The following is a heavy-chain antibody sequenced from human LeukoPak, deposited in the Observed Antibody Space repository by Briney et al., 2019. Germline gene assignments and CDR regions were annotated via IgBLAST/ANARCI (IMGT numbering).Heavy chain of an antibody. V-gene: IGHV3-23*01. CDR1: GFTFSSYA. CDR2: ISGSGGST. CDR3: AKAGAGSGDYPDY. Sequence: GGSLRLSCAASGFTFSSYAMHWVRQAPGKGLEWVSAISGSGGSTYYADSVKGRFTISRDNSKNTLYLQMNSLRAEDTAVYYCAKAGAGSGDYPDYWGQGTLVTVSS. J-gene: IGHJ4*02. D-gene: IGHD4-17*01.